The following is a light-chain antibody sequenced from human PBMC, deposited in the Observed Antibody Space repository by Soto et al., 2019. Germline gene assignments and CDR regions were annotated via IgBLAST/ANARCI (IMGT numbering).Light chain of an antibody. CDR2: GAS. Sequence: EIVLTQSPDTLSVSPGERATLSCSATQTIGNKLAWYLQRPGQAPRLLIYGASNRATGIPDRFSGSGSGTDFTLTISSLEPEDSAVYYCQQRSNWPPTFGQGTKVDI. CDR1: QTIGNK. CDR3: QQRSNWPPT. J-gene: IGKJ1*01. V-gene: IGKV3-11*01.